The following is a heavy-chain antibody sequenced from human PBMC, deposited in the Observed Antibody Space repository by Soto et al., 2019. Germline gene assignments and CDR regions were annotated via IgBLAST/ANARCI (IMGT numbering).Heavy chain of an antibody. Sequence: VGSLRLSCAASGFTFSSYTMSWVRQAPGKGLEWVSGISATGGSTYYADSVKGRFTFSRDNSKNTLYLQMNSLRAEDTAVYYCAKGFIRDCGGDCTVDTWGQGTLVT. D-gene: IGHD2-21*02. J-gene: IGHJ5*02. CDR3: AKGFIRDCGGDCTVDT. CDR2: ISATGGST. V-gene: IGHV3-23*01. CDR1: GFTFSSYT.